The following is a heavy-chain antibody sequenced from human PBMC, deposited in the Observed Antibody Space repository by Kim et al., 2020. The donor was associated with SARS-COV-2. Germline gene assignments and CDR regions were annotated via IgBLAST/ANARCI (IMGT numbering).Heavy chain of an antibody. D-gene: IGHD3-10*01. CDR1: GYTFTTYY. J-gene: IGHJ4*02. CDR3: ARRGSSESYYPFDY. CDR2: INPSGGGT. V-gene: IGHV1-46*01. Sequence: ASVKVSCKASGYTFTTYYMHWVRQAPGQGLEWMGIINPSGGGTTYPQKFQGRVTMTSDTSTSTVYMELSSLRSEDTAVYYCARRGSSESYYPFDYWGQGTLVTVSS.